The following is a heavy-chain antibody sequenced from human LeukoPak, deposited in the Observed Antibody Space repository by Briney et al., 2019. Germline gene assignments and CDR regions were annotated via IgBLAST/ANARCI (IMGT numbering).Heavy chain of an antibody. CDR3: ARGTAAASNSPWGY. J-gene: IGHJ4*02. CDR2: ISSSSSYI. Sequence: GGSLRLSCAASGFTVSSTYMSWVRQAPGKGLEWVSSISSSSSYIYYADSLKGRFTISRDNAKNSLYLQMNSLRAEDTAVYYCARGTAAASNSPWGYWGQGTLVTVSS. CDR1: GFTVSSTY. D-gene: IGHD6-13*01. V-gene: IGHV3-21*01.